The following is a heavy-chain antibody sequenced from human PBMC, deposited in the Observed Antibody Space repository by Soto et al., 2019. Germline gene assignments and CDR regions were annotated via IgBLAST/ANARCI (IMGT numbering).Heavy chain of an antibody. V-gene: IGHV4-4*07. CDR3: ARSKFRVVVPAAKFDWFDP. Sequence: PSETLSLTCTVSGGSISSYYWSWIRQPAGKGLEWIGRIYTSGSTNYNPSLKSRVTMSVDTSKNQFSLKLSSVTAADTAVYYCARSKFRVVVPAAKFDWFDPWGQGTLVTV. CDR2: IYTSGST. J-gene: IGHJ5*02. D-gene: IGHD2-2*01. CDR1: GGSISSYY.